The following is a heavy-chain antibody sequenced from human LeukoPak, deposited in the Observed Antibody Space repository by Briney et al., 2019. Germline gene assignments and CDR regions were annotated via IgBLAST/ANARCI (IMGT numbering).Heavy chain of an antibody. V-gene: IGHV3-33*06. Sequence: PGRSLRLSCAASGFTFSSYGMHWVRQAPGKGLEWVAVIWYDGSNKYYADSVKGRFTISRDNSKNTLYLQMNSLRAEDTALYYCAKGPVAGYSTSFLDQWGQGTLVTVSS. CDR1: GFTFSSYG. CDR3: AKGPVAGYSTSFLDQ. J-gene: IGHJ4*02. CDR2: IWYDGSNK. D-gene: IGHD3-3*02.